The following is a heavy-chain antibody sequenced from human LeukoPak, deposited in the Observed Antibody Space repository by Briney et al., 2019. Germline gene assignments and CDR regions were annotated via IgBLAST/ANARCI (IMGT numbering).Heavy chain of an antibody. V-gene: IGHV3-23*01. D-gene: IGHD6-13*01. CDR2: ISGSGGST. CDR1: GFTFSSYA. J-gene: IGHJ6*02. Sequence: PGGSLRLSCAASGFTFSSYAMSWVRQAPGKGLEWVSAISGSGGSTYYADSVKGRFTISRDNSKNTLYLQMNSLRAEDTAVYYCARDLRKPTYSSSWYGTYYYYGMDVWGQGTTVTVSS. CDR3: ARDLRKPTYSSSWYGTYYYYGMDV.